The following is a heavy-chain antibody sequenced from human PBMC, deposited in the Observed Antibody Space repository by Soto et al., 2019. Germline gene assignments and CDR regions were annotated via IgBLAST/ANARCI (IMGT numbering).Heavy chain of an antibody. J-gene: IGHJ4*02. CDR1: GGSISSSSHY. D-gene: IGHD4-17*01. CDR3: ASQNTDYGDYDY. CDR2: IYFSGST. Sequence: SETLSLTCTVSGGSISSSSHYWGWIRQPPGKGLEWIGSIYFSGSTYYNPSLKSRVTISVDTSKNQFSLKLSSVTAADTAVYYCASQNTDYGDYDYWGQGTLVTVSS. V-gene: IGHV4-39*01.